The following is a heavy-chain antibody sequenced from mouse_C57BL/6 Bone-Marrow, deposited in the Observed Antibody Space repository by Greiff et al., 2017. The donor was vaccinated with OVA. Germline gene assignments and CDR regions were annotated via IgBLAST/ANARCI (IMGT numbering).Heavy chain of an antibody. CDR3: ARRGLYYVRYFDV. Sequence: EVKLMESGPELVKPGASVKISCKASGYSFTGYYMNWVKQSPEKSLEWIGEINPSTGGTTYNQKFKAKATLTVDKSSSTAYMQLKSLTSDDSAVYYCARRGLYYVRYFDVWGTGTTVTVSS. J-gene: IGHJ1*03. CDR1: GYSFTGYY. V-gene: IGHV1-42*01. CDR2: INPSTGGT. D-gene: IGHD1-1*01.